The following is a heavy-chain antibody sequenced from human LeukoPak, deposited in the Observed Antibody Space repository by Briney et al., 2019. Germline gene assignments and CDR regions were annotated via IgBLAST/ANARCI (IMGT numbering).Heavy chain of an antibody. CDR1: GGSISSYY. Sequence: SETLSLTCTVSGGSISSYYWTWIRQPPGKGLECIGSLYYSGSTNYNPSLKSRVTISVDTSKNQFSLKLSSVTAADTAVYYCARRHVEYSSSSDPYYFDYWGQGTLVTVSS. V-gene: IGHV4-59*01. CDR2: LYYSGST. CDR3: ARRHVEYSSSSDPYYFDY. D-gene: IGHD6-6*01. J-gene: IGHJ4*02.